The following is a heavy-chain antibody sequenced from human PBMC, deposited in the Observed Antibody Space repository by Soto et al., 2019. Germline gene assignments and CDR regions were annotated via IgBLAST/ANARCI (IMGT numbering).Heavy chain of an antibody. D-gene: IGHD6-19*01. CDR2: INANSGGT. V-gene: IGHV1-2*02. CDR3: ARLQIEVAGNN. CDR1: GYTFSDYY. J-gene: IGHJ4*02. Sequence: ASVKVSCKASGYTFSDYYMHWVRQAPGQGLEWMGWINANSGGTTYAQKFQGRVTMIRDTSISTAYMELSRLSSDDTAIYYCARLQIEVAGNNWGQGPLVTVSS.